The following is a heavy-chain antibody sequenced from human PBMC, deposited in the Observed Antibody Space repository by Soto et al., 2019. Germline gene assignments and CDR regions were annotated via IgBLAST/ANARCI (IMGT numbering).Heavy chain of an antibody. CDR3: ARGRYGDY. D-gene: IGHD1-1*01. J-gene: IGHJ4*02. CDR1: GYAFTTYG. CDR2: ISAHNGNT. V-gene: IGHV1-18*01. Sequence: QVHLVQSGAEVKKPGASVKVSCKGSGYAFTTYGITWVRQAPGQGLEWMRWISAHNGNTNYAQKLQGRVTVTRDTSTSTAYMELRSLRSDDTAVYYGARGRYGDYWGQGALVTVSS.